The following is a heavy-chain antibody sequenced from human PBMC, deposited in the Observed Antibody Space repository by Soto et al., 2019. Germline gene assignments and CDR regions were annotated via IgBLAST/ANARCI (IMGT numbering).Heavy chain of an antibody. Sequence: QVQLQESGPGLVKPSQTLSLMCTVSGVPISGSDYHWSWIRQSPGKGLEWIGYIFPSGATHYNSSLGSRITMSVETSKSQFPLRLTAVTAADTAVYFCARGSAAKRYFDLWGRGTLVTVSS. D-gene: IGHD5-18*01. CDR1: GVPISGSDYH. CDR2: IFPSGAT. J-gene: IGHJ2*01. CDR3: ARGSAAKRYFDL. V-gene: IGHV4-30-4*01.